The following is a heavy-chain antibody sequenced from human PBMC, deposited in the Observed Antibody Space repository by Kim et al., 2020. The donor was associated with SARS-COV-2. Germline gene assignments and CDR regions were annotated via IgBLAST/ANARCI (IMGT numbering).Heavy chain of an antibody. J-gene: IGHJ4*02. V-gene: IGHV3-49*03. CDR3: TRGPPLWFGELPFDY. Sequence: GGSLRLSCTASGFTFGDYAMSWFRQAPGKGLEWVGFIRSKAYGGSTEYAASVKGRFTISRDDSKSIAYLQMNSLKTEDTAVYYCTRGPPLWFGELPFDYWGQGTLVTVSS. CDR2: IRSKAYGGST. D-gene: IGHD3-10*01. CDR1: GFTFGDYA.